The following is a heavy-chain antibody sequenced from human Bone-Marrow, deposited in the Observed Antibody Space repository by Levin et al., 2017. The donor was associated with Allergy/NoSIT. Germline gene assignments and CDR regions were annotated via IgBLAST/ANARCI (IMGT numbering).Heavy chain of an antibody. CDR2: IYFSGTT. V-gene: IGHV4-30-4*01. D-gene: IGHD2-2*01. Sequence: LRLSCTVSGDSISDGDFYWNWIRQAPGTGLEWMGHIYFSGTTFYNPSLESRLTFSVDASKNQFSLKLTSVTAADTAVYYCVLMTPAGMDPWDYFDHWGQGTLVTVSS. CDR3: VLMTPAGMDPWDYFDH. J-gene: IGHJ4*02. CDR1: GDSISDGDFY.